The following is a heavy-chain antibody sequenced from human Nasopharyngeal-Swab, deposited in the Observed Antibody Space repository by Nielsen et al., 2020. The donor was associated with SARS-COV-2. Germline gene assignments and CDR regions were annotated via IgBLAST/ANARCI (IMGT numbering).Heavy chain of an antibody. D-gene: IGHD3-22*01. CDR2: INHSGTT. CDR1: GGSFSGYY. Sequence: GSLRLSCAVYGGSFSGYYWSWIRQPPGKGLEWIGEINHSGTTSYNPSLKSRVTISSDTSKNQFSLKLSSVTAADTAVYYCARGRRSISMIVVVIATAHFYFDSWGRGTLVTVTS. V-gene: IGHV4-34*01. J-gene: IGHJ4*02. CDR3: ARGRRSISMIVVVIATAHFYFDS.